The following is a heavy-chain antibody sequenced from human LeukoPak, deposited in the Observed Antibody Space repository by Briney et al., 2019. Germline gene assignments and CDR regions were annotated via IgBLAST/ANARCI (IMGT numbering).Heavy chain of an antibody. J-gene: IGHJ6*02. CDR1: GFTFRAAS. D-gene: IGHD6-13*01. Sequence: TGGSLRLSCAASGFTFRAASMNWVRQAPGKGLEWISHISSSSITTYYAESLKGRFTISGDNAKNSLYLQMNSLRDEDTAVCYCARDMHVGAPAGLWRTVDYYYYGMDVWGQGTTVAVSS. CDR2: ISSSSITT. V-gene: IGHV3-48*02. CDR3: ARDMHVGAPAGLWRTVDYYYYGMDV.